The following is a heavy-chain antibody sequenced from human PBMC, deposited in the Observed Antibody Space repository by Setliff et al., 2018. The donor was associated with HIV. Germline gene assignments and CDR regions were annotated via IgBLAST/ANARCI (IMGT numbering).Heavy chain of an antibody. CDR2: INHSANT. V-gene: IGHV4-34*01. Sequence: LSLTCAVYGGSFSGNYWNWIRQPPGKGLEWIGEINHSANTNYSPSLKSRVTISVDTSKNQFSLKLNSVTAADTAVYYCARSSLHCGGGSCYLTWFDPWGQGTLVTV. CDR3: ARSSLHCGGGSCYLTWFDP. D-gene: IGHD2-15*01. CDR1: GGSFSGNY. J-gene: IGHJ5*02.